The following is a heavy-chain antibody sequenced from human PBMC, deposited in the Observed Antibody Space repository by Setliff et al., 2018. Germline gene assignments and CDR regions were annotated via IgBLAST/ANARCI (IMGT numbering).Heavy chain of an antibody. J-gene: IGHJ4*02. CDR1: GGSFSNYY. V-gene: IGHV4-34*01. CDR3: ARDNTIVGATDY. Sequence: KPSETLSLTCAVYGGSFSNYYWSWIRQPPGKGLEWLGEVSHSGSTNYKPSLKGRVAMSVDTSKNQFSLNLSSVTAAGTAVYFCARDNTIVGATDYWGQGTLVTVSS. CDR2: VSHSGST. D-gene: IGHD1-26*01.